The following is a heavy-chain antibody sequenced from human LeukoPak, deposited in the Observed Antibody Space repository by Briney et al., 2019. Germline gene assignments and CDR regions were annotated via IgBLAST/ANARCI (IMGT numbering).Heavy chain of an antibody. CDR2: IKQDGTEK. V-gene: IGHV3-7*03. CDR1: GFTFSTYW. D-gene: IGHD3-3*01. CDR3: AKATIFGVVTTTYYFDY. J-gene: IGHJ4*02. Sequence: GGSLRLSCVASGFTFSTYWMSWVRQAPGKGLEGVANIKQDGTEKYYVDSVKGRFTISRDNSKNTLYLQMNSLRAEDTAVYYCAKATIFGVVTTTYYFDYWGQGTLVTVSS.